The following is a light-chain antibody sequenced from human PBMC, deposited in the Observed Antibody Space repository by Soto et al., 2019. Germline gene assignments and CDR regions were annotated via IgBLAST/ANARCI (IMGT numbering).Light chain of an antibody. CDR2: GAS. V-gene: IGKV3-15*01. CDR3: QQYNHWPPIT. CDR1: QSVRSK. Sequence: EIVLTQSPASLSVSPGERATLSCRASQSVRSKVAWYQQKPGQAPSLVIYGASTSATNVSARFSGSGSGTEFTLTISSLQSEDFALYYCQQYNHWPPITFGPGTRLEI. J-gene: IGKJ5*01.